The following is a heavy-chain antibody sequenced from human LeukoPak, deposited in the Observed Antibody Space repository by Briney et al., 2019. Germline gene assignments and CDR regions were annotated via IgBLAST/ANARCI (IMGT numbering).Heavy chain of an antibody. CDR2: IYYSGST. D-gene: IGHD3-22*01. V-gene: IGHV4-31*03. CDR1: GGSISSGGYY. Sequence: PSETLSLTCTVSGGSISSGGYYWSWIRQHPGKGLEWIGYIYYSGSTYYNPSLKSRVTISVDTSKNQFSLKLSSVTAADTAVYYCATLPLPHETYYYDSSGYYFDYWGQGTLVTVSS. CDR3: ATLPLPHETYYYDSSGYYFDY. J-gene: IGHJ4*02.